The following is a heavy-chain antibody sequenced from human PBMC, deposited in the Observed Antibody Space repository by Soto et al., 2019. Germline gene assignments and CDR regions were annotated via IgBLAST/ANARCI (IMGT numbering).Heavy chain of an antibody. D-gene: IGHD3-3*02. CDR3: ARAPSRVSIYYYYYGMDV. CDR1: GGSFSGSY. V-gene: IGHV4-34*01. J-gene: IGHJ6*02. CDR2: INHSGST. Sequence: SETLSLTCAVYGGSFSGSYWSWIRQPPGKGLEWIGEINHSGSTNYNPSLKSRVTISVDTSKNQFSLKLSSVTAADTAVYYCARAPSRVSIYYYYYGMDVWGQGTTVT.